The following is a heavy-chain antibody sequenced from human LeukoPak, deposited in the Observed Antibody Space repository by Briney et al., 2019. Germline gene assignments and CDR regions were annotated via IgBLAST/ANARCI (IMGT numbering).Heavy chain of an antibody. D-gene: IGHD3-10*01. V-gene: IGHV1-58*01. Sequence: SVKVSCKASGSTFTSSAVQWVRQARGQRLEWIGWIVVGSGNTNYAQKFQGRVTITRDMSTSTAYMELSSLRSEDTAVYYCAAATMVRGVADYWGQGTLVTVSS. CDR1: GSTFTSSA. CDR2: IVVGSGNT. J-gene: IGHJ4*02. CDR3: AAATMVRGVADY.